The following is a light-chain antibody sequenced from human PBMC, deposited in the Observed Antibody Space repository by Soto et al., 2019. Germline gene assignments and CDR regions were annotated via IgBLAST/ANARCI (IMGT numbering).Light chain of an antibody. Sequence: SYELTQPPSESLAPGQTARITCGGDNIGTKSVHWFQQKPGQAPVLVVHDDNDRPSGIPERFSGSNSGNTATLTISRVEAGDEADYYCQVWDYVSDHYVFGTGTKLTVL. CDR3: QVWDYVSDHYV. CDR2: DDN. CDR1: NIGTKS. J-gene: IGLJ1*01. V-gene: IGLV3-21*02.